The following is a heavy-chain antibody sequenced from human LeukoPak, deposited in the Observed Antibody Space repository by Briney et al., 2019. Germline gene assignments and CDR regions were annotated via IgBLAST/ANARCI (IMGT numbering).Heavy chain of an antibody. CDR1: GVSISSSNSY. Sequence: SETLSLTCTVSGVSISSSNSYWGWIRQPPGKGLEWIGSIYYSGNTYYNASLKSQVSISIDTSKNQFSLRLTSVTAADTAVYYCARVGDCSVDSNCYHFADWFDPWGQGTLVTVSS. D-gene: IGHD2-15*01. CDR2: IYYSGNT. J-gene: IGHJ5*02. CDR3: ARVGDCSVDSNCYHFADWFDP. V-gene: IGHV4-39*01.